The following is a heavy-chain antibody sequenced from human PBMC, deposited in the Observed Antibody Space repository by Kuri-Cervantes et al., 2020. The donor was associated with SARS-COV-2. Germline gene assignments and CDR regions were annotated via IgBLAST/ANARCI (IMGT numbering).Heavy chain of an antibody. CDR3: AKSPENGEVWSGYYYYYYMDV. Sequence: GGSLRLSCAASGFTFSSYSMSWVRQAPGKGLEWVSAISGSGASTYYADSVKGRFTISRDNSKNTLYLQMNSLRAEDTAVYYCAKSPENGEVWSGYYYYYYMDVWGKGTTVTVSS. V-gene: IGHV3-23*01. D-gene: IGHD3-3*01. J-gene: IGHJ6*03. CDR1: GFTFSSYS. CDR2: ISGSGAST.